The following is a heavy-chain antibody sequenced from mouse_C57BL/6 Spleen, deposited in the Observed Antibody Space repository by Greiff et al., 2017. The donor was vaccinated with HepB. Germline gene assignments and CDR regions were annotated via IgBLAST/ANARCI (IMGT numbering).Heavy chain of an antibody. CDR3: ARGGYGYYVGFAY. D-gene: IGHD2-3*01. Sequence: VQLQQPGAELVKPGASVKMSCKASGYTFTSYWITWVKQRPGQGLEWIGDIYPGSGSTNYNEKLKSKATLPVDTSSSTAYMQLSSRTSEDSAVYYCARGGYGYYVGFAYWGQGTLVTVSA. CDR2: IYPGSGST. J-gene: IGHJ3*01. V-gene: IGHV1-55*01. CDR1: GYTFTSYW.